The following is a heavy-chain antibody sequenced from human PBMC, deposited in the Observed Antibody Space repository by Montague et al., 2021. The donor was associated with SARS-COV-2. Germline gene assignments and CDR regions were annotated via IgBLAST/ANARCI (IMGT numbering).Heavy chain of an antibody. J-gene: IGHJ6*02. D-gene: IGHD6-13*01. Sequence: VKPTQTPTLTCTFSGFSLSTSGMCVSWIRQPPGKALEWLARIDWDDDKYYNTSLKTRLTISKDTSKNQVVLTMTNMDPVDTATYYCARDYIAAAGIYYYYYGMDVWGQGTTVTVSS. V-gene: IGHV2-70*11. CDR1: GFSLSTSGMC. CDR3: ARDYIAAAGIYYYYYGMDV. CDR2: IDWDDDK.